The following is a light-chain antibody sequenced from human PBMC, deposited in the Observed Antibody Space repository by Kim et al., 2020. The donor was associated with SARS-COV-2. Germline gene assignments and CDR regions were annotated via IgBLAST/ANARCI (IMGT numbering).Light chain of an antibody. CDR2: DVN. V-gene: IGLV2-14*03. J-gene: IGLJ3*02. Sequence: QSVLTQPASVSGSPGQSITISCTGTSNDVGGYNYVSWYQQHPDKAPKLIIYDVNNGPSGVSNRFSGSKSGNTASLTISGLQAEDEADYYCSSYTNSNTLMFGGGTQLTVL. CDR1: SNDVGGYNY. CDR3: SSYTNSNTLM.